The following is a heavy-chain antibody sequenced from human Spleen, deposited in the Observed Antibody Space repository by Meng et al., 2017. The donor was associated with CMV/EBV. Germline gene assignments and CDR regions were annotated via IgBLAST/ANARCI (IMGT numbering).Heavy chain of an antibody. CDR2: IYYSGST. Sequence: SSSSYYWGWIRQPPGKGLEWIGSIYYSGSTYDNPSLKSRVTISVDTSKNQFSLKLSSVTAADTAVYYCARGSGYCSSTSCYTNWFDPWGQGTLVTVSS. V-gene: IGHV4-39*07. CDR3: ARGSGYCSSTSCYTNWFDP. J-gene: IGHJ5*02. CDR1: SSSSYY. D-gene: IGHD2-2*02.